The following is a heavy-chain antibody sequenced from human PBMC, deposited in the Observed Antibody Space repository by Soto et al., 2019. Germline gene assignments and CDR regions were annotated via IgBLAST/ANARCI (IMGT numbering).Heavy chain of an antibody. J-gene: IGHJ6*02. Sequence: QVQLVQSGAEVKKPGSSVKVSCKASGGTFSSYTISWVRQAPGQGLEWMGRIIPILGIANYAQKFQGRVTITADKSTSTAYMELSSLRSEDTAVYYCAWVVTAMRREDYYYGMDVWGQGTTVTVSS. D-gene: IGHD2-21*02. CDR1: GGTFSSYT. CDR2: IIPILGIA. V-gene: IGHV1-69*02. CDR3: AWVVTAMRREDYYYGMDV.